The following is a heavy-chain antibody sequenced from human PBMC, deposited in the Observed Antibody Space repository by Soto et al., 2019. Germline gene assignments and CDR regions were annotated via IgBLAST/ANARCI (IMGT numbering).Heavy chain of an antibody. J-gene: IGHJ4*02. V-gene: IGHV4-39*01. D-gene: IGHD2-21*02. CDR2: IYYSGRT. CDR3: ARQRTTVVTQAYFDH. CDR1: GESISSSSYY. Sequence: SETLSLTCIVSGESISSSSYYWGWIRQPPGKGLEWIGSIYYSGRTYYNPSFKSRVTISIDTSKNQFSLKLSSVTATDTAVYYCARQRTTVVTQAYFDHWGQGALGTV.